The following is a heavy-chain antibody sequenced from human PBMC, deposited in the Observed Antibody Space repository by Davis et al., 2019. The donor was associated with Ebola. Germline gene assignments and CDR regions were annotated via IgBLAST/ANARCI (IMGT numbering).Heavy chain of an antibody. D-gene: IGHD6-13*01. J-gene: IGHJ4*02. CDR3: AKDGHSSSWSLFDY. CDR2: ISSSSSYI. Sequence: GGSLRLSCAASGFTFHGHGMNWVRQAPGKGLEWVSSISSSSSYIYYADSVKGRFTISRDNSKKTLYLQMNSLRAEDTAVYYCAKDGHSSSWSLFDYWGQGTLVTVSS. V-gene: IGHV3-21*04. CDR1: GFTFHGHG.